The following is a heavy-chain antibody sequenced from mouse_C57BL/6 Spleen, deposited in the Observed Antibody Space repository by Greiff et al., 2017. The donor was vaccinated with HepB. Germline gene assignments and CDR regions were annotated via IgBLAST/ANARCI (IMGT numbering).Heavy chain of an antibody. CDR3: ARWYYDSTLYWYFDV. CDR2: IDPSDSYT. Sequence: QVQLQQPGAELVMPGASVKLSCTASGYTFTGYWMHWVKQRPGQGLEWIGEIDPSDSYTNYNQKFKGKSTLTVDKSSSTAYMQLSSLTSEDTAVYYGARWYYDSTLYWYFDVWGTGTTVTVSS. D-gene: IGHD1-1*01. J-gene: IGHJ1*03. CDR1: GYTFTGYW. V-gene: IGHV1-69*01.